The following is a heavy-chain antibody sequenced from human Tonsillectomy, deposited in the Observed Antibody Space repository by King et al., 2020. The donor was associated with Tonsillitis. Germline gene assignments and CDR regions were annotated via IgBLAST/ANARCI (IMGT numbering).Heavy chain of an antibody. Sequence: VQLVESGGGLVKPGGSLRLSCSASGFTFSSYSMNWVRQAPGKGLECVSSISSSSSYIYYAESVKGRFTISRDNAKNSRYLQMDSLRAEDTAVYYCARDSGSYPYYFDYWGQGTLVTVSS. CDR2: ISSSSSYI. CDR3: ARDSGSYPYYFDY. V-gene: IGHV3-21*01. J-gene: IGHJ4*02. D-gene: IGHD1-26*01. CDR1: GFTFSSYS.